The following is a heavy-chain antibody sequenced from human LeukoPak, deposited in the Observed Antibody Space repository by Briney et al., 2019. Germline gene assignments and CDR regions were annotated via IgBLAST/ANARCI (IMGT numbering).Heavy chain of an antibody. Sequence: PGGSLRLSCAASGFTFSGYWMQWVRQAPGKGLEYVSGINDAGTTTHYANSVKGRFTISRDISNNTLYLQMGSLRAEDMAVYYCARDLSGSYSFDYWGQGTLVTVSS. D-gene: IGHD1-26*01. CDR3: ARDLSGSYSFDY. CDR1: GFTFSGYW. V-gene: IGHV3-64*01. J-gene: IGHJ4*02. CDR2: INDAGTTT.